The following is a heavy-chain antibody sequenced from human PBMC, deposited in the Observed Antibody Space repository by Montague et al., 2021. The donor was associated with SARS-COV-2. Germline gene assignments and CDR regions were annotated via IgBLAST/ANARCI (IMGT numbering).Heavy chain of an antibody. V-gene: IGHV4-38-2*02. CDR2: KSNSGTT. CDR3: ARVHNHGDSSYCYSFLDF. J-gene: IGHJ4*02. Sequence: SETLSLTCTVAGGSISSDYCWAWLRQPAGKGLEWTGSKSNSGTTYHNPSLKRRAAISVNTSQNEFSLRLSSVTAADTAVYYCARVHNHGDSSYCYSFLDFWGQGTLVSVSS. CDR1: GGSISSDYC. D-gene: IGHD2-21*02.